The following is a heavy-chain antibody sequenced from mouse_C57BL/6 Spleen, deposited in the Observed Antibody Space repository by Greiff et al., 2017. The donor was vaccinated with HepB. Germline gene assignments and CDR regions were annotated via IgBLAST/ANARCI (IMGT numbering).Heavy chain of an antibody. CDR1: GYTFTSYW. J-gene: IGHJ2*01. V-gene: IGHV1-50*01. D-gene: IGHD2-3*01. Sequence: VQLQQSGAELVKPGASVKLSCKASGYTFTSYWMQWVKQRPGQGLEWIGEIDPSDSYTNYNQKFKGKATLTVDTSSSTAYMQLSSLTSEDSAVYYCARWLLGYWGQGTTLTVSS. CDR3: ARWLLGY. CDR2: IDPSDSYT.